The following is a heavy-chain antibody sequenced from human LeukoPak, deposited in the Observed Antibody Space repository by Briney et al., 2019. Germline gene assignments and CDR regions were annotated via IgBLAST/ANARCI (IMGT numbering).Heavy chain of an antibody. CDR2: MNPNSGNT. D-gene: IGHD3-22*01. CDR1: GYAFTSYD. V-gene: IGHV1-8*01. Sequence: GASVKVSCKASGYAFTSYDINWVRQATGQGLEWMGWMNPNSGNTGYAQKFQGRVTMTRNTSISTAYMELSSLRSEDTAVYYCARALEDSSGYYYEGQAFDIWGQGTMVTVSS. CDR3: ARALEDSSGYYYEGQAFDI. J-gene: IGHJ3*02.